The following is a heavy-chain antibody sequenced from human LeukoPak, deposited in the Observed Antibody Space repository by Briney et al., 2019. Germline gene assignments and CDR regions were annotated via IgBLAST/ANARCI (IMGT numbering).Heavy chain of an antibody. Sequence: ASVKVSCKASGYTFTSYAMHWVRQAPGQRLEWMGWINAGNGNTKYSQKFQGRVTITRDTSASTGYMELSSLRSEDTAVYYCARGRLPAAIGYGMDVWGQGTTVTVSS. D-gene: IGHD2-2*02. J-gene: IGHJ6*02. CDR2: INAGNGNT. CDR3: ARGRLPAAIGYGMDV. V-gene: IGHV1-3*01. CDR1: GYTFTSYA.